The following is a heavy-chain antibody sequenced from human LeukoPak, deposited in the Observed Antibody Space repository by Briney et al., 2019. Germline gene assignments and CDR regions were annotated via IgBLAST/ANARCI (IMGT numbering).Heavy chain of an antibody. CDR1: GGSISNGDHY. CDR2: IYYSGST. Sequence: SETLSLTCTVSGGSISNGDHYWGWIRQPPGKGLEWIGSIYYSGSTYYNPSLRSRVTISVDTSKNQFSLKLSSVTAADTAVYYCARHLIAVAGTGSVFDIWGQGTTVTVSS. D-gene: IGHD6-19*01. J-gene: IGHJ3*02. V-gene: IGHV4-39*01. CDR3: ARHLIAVAGTGSVFDI.